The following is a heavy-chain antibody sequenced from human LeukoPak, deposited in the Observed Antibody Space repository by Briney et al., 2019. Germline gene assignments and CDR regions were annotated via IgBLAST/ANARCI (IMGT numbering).Heavy chain of an antibody. CDR1: GFTFSSYA. D-gene: IGHD3-10*01. J-gene: IGHJ4*02. CDR2: ISSSSSYI. Sequence: GGSLRLSCAASGFTFSSYAMIWVRQAPGKGLEWVSSISSSSSYIYYADSVKGRFTISRDNAKNSLYLQMNGLRAEDTAVYYCARDSYYGSGSYSFDYWGQGTLVTVSS. CDR3: ARDSYYGSGSYSFDY. V-gene: IGHV3-21*01.